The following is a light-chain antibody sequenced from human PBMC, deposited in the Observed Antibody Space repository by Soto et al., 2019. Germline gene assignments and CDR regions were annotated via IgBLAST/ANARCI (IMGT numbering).Light chain of an antibody. CDR2: AAS. V-gene: IGKV1-39*01. J-gene: IGKJ2*01. CDR1: QSISSY. Sequence: DIQMTQSPSSLSASVGDRVTITCRASQSISSYLNWYQQKPGKAPKLLIYAASSLQSGVPSRFSGGGSGTDFTLTISSLQPEDFATYYCQQSYSNTFGQGTKLEIK. CDR3: QQSYSNT.